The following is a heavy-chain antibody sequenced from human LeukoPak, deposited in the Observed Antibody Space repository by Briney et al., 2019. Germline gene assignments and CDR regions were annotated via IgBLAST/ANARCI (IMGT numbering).Heavy chain of an antibody. CDR2: IIPIFGTA. V-gene: IGHV1-69*05. CDR3: ARARYYDILTGYYHFDY. J-gene: IGHJ4*02. Sequence: GSSVKVSCKASGGTFSSYATSWVRQAPGQGLEWMGGIIPIFGTANYAQKFQGRVTITTDESTSTAYMELSSLRSEDTAVYYCARARYYDILTGYYHFDYWGQGTLVTVSS. D-gene: IGHD3-9*01. CDR1: GGTFSSYA.